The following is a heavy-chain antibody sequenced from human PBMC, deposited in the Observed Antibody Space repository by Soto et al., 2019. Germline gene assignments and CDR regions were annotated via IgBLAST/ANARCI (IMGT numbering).Heavy chain of an antibody. CDR2: IWYDGSNK. CDR3: ARDGGYSYGQSHDRPKNLFDY. J-gene: IGHJ4*02. Sequence: QVQLVESGGGVVQPGRSLRLSCAASGFTFSSYGMHWVRQAPGEGLEWVAVIWYDGSNKYYADSVKGRFTISRDNSKNTLYLQMNSLRAEDTAVYYCARDGGYSYGQSHDRPKNLFDYWGQGTLVTVSS. CDR1: GFTFSSYG. D-gene: IGHD5-18*01. V-gene: IGHV3-33*01.